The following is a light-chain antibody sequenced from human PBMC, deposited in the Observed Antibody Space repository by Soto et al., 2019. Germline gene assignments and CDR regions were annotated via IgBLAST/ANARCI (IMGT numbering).Light chain of an antibody. CDR2: GAS. CDR3: EKYNSAPRT. V-gene: IGKV1-27*01. Sequence: DIQMTQSPSSLSASVGDRVSITCRASQGINNYLAWYQQKPGEVPKLLIYGASTLKSGVPSRFSGSGSGTDFNLTISSLQPEDFAIYYCEKYNSAPRTFGQGTKVEIK. J-gene: IGKJ1*01. CDR1: QGINNY.